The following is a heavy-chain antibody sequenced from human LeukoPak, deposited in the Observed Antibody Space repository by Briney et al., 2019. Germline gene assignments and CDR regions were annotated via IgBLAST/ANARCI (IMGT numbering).Heavy chain of an antibody. D-gene: IGHD2-2*01. V-gene: IGHV1-69*01. CDR3: ARVDLYCSSTSCFPYYMDV. CDR1: GGTFSSYA. CDR2: IIPIFGTA. Sequence: SVKVSCKASGGTFSSYAISWVRQAPGQGLEWMGGIIPIFGTANYAQKFQGRVTITADESTSTAYMELSSLRSEDTAVYYCARVDLYCSSTSCFPYYMDVWGKGTTVTVSS. J-gene: IGHJ6*03.